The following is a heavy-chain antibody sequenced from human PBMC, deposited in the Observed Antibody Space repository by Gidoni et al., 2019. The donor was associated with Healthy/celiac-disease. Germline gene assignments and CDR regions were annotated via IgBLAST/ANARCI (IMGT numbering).Heavy chain of an antibody. V-gene: IGHV4-4*07. D-gene: IGHD6-6*01. Sequence: QVQLQESGPGLVKPSETLSLTCTVSGCSISSYSWRWIRQPAGKGLEWIGRIYTSGSTNYNPSLKSRVTMSVDTSKNQFSLKLSSVTAADTAVYYCARDGRIAARQYYRAYYYYGMDVWGQGTTVTVSS. CDR2: IYTSGST. CDR3: ARDGRIAARQYYRAYYYYGMDV. J-gene: IGHJ6*02. CDR1: GCSISSYS.